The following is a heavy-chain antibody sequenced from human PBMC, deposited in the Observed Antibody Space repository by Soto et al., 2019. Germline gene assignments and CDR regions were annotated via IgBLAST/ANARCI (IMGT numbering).Heavy chain of an antibody. Sequence: SETLSLTCTVSGGSISSSSYYWGWIRQPPGKGLEWIGSIYYSGSTYYNSSLKSRVTISVDTSKNQFSLKLSSVTAADTAVYYCARWGGSGSYYTYYFDYWGQGTLVTVSS. CDR1: GGSISSSSYY. CDR3: ARWGGSGSYYTYYFDY. CDR2: IYYSGST. J-gene: IGHJ4*02. V-gene: IGHV4-39*01. D-gene: IGHD3-10*01.